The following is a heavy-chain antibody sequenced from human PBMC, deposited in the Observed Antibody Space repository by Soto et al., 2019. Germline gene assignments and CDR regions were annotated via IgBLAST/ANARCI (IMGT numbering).Heavy chain of an antibody. CDR1: GFTFSRDG. CDR2: ITDNGRST. J-gene: IGHJ4*02. V-gene: IGHV3-23*01. Sequence: PGGSLRLSCAASGFTFSRDGMSWVRQAPGKGLEWVSLITDNGRSTYYADSVKGRFTISRDNTKKTLFLQMNSLRAEDTAVYYCAKERATTTAFDYWGQGALVTVSS. D-gene: IGHD4-17*01. CDR3: AKERATTTAFDY.